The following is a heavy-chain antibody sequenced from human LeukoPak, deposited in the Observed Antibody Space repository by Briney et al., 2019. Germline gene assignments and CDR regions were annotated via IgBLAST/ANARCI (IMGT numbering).Heavy chain of an antibody. J-gene: IGHJ6*02. CDR2: ISYDGSNK. Sequence: PGRSLRLSCAASGFTFSSYGMHWVLQAPGKGLEWVAVISYDGSNKYYADSVKGRFTISRDNSKDTLYLQMDSLRAEDTAVYYCAKVGSSMSFYYYYGMDVWGQGTTVTVSS. CDR3: AKVGSSMSFYYYYGMDV. D-gene: IGHD6-13*01. V-gene: IGHV3-30*18. CDR1: GFTFSSYG.